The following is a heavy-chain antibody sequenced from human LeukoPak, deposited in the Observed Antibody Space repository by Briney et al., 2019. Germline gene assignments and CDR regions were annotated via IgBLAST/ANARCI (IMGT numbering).Heavy chain of an antibody. J-gene: IGHJ4*02. CDR2: INPSGGST. Sequence: RWASVKVSCKASGYTFTSYYMHWVRQAPGQGLEWMGIINPSGGSTSYAQKFQGRVTMTRDMSTSTDYMELSSLRSEDTAVYYCARGVLVKSGGSDNDYWGQGTLVTVSS. CDR1: GYTFTSYY. CDR3: ARGVLVKSGGSDNDY. D-gene: IGHD5-12*01. V-gene: IGHV1-46*01.